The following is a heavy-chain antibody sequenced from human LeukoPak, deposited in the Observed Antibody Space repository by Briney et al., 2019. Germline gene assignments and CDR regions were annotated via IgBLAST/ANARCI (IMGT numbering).Heavy chain of an antibody. D-gene: IGHD3-10*01. CDR3: ARWGRWGFGANNWFDP. J-gene: IGHJ5*02. V-gene: IGHV3-11*01. CDR2: ISSSGSTI. CDR1: GFTFSDYY. Sequence: GGSLRLSCAASGFTFSDYYMSWIRQAPGKGLEWVSYISSSGSTIYYAGSVKGRFTISRDNAKNSLYLQMNSLRAEDTAVYSCARWGRWGFGANNWFDPWGQGTLVTVSS.